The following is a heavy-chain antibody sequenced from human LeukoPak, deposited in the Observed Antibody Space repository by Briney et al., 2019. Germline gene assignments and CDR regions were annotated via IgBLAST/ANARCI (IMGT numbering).Heavy chain of an antibody. CDR2: IIPIFGTA. J-gene: IGHJ4*02. CDR3: ARAPPGYYDSSGCWDL. CDR1: GGTFSSYA. D-gene: IGHD3-22*01. V-gene: IGHV1-69*05. Sequence: SVKVSCKASGGTFSSYAISWVRQAPGQGLEWMGGIIPIFGTANYAQKFQGRVTITTDESTSTAYMELSSLRSEDTAVYYCARAPPGYYDSSGCWDLWGQGTLVTVSS.